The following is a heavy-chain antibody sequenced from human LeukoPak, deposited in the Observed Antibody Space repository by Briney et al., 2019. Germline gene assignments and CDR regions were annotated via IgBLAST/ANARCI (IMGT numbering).Heavy chain of an antibody. V-gene: IGHV3-23*01. D-gene: IGHD2-21*02. CDR3: AKGCGRSCFSSFDY. J-gene: IGHJ4*02. Sequence: GESLRLSCAASGFTFRNYAMAWVRQAPGKELEWVSTLGGGDESTYYADSVRGRFIISRDTSKSTLYLQMNSLRAEDTAVYYCAKGCGRSCFSSFDYWGLGALVTVSS. CDR2: LGGGDEST. CDR1: GFTFRNYA.